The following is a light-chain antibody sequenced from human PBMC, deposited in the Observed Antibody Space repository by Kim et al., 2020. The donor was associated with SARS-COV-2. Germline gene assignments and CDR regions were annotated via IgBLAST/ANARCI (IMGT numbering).Light chain of an antibody. CDR2: KTS. Sequence: WPPGERATLSCRASQSVGNSLAWFQQKPGQAPRLLIFKTSNRATGIPARFSGSGSGTAFTLTISSLEPEDFAVYYCQQRYNWPLTFGGGTKVDIK. CDR3: QQRYNWPLT. CDR1: QSVGNS. V-gene: IGKV3-11*01. J-gene: IGKJ4*01.